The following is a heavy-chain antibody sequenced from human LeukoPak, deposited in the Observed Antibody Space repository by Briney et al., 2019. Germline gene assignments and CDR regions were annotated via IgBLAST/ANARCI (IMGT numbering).Heavy chain of an antibody. J-gene: IGHJ4*02. CDR3: ASSHDSSGND. CDR1: GFPFSTYW. D-gene: IGHD3-22*01. Sequence: GGSLRLSCAASGFPFSTYWMAWVRQAPGKGLDWVVNIRKDGGAKFYAASVKGRFIISRDNAKNSLYLRMNNLRDEDTAVYYCASSHDSSGNDWGQGTLVTV. CDR2: IRKDGGAK. V-gene: IGHV3-7*01.